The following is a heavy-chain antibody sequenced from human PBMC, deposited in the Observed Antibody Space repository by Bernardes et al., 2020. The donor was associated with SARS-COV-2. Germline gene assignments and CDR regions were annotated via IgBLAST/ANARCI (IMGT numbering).Heavy chain of an antibody. J-gene: IGHJ6*04. CDR2: ISGYNGNT. V-gene: IGHV1-18*01. D-gene: IGHD1-26*01. CDR1: GYTFANYG. CDR3: ARIVGVTNIDYQYRYSMDI. Sequence: ASVKVSCKASGYTFANYGINWVRQAPGQGLEWMGWISGYNGNTNYAQKFQGRVSLTTDTSTSAAYMDLRGLRSDDTAVYYCARIVGVTNIDYQYRYSMDIWGKGNPVTVSS.